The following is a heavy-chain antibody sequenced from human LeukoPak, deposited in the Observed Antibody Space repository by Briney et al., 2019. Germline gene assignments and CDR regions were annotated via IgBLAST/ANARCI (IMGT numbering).Heavy chain of an antibody. CDR1: GGSINSGAYY. D-gene: IGHD5-12*01. CDR3: AGDDNGYGRNHY. Sequence: SETLSLTCTVSGGSINSGAYYWSWICQSPGKGLEWTGYIYYSGSTYYNPFLRSRITISVDTSKNQFSLKLSSVTAADTAVYYCAGDDNGYGRNHYWGQGTLVTVSS. J-gene: IGHJ4*02. V-gene: IGHV4-30-4*01. CDR2: IYYSGST.